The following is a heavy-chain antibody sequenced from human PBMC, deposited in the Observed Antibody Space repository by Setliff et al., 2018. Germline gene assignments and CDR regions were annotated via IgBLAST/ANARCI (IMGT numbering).Heavy chain of an antibody. D-gene: IGHD3-16*01. J-gene: IGHJ4*02. CDR1: GFTFSRYW. CDR2: IKQDGSEK. Sequence: PGGSLRLSCAASGFTFSRYWMSWVRQAPGTGLEWVANIKQDGSEKYYVDSVKGRFTISRDNAKNSLYLQMNSLRAEDTAVYYCARDGGEYWGQGTLVTVSS. CDR3: ARDGGEY. V-gene: IGHV3-7*01.